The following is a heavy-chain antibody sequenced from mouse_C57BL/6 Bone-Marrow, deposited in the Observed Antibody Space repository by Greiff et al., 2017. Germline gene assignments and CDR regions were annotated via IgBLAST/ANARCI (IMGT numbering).Heavy chain of an antibody. J-gene: IGHJ4*01. V-gene: IGHV5-9*01. CDR2: ISGGGGNT. Sequence: EVKLVESGGGLVKPGGSLKLSCAASGFTFSSYTMSWVRQTPEQRLEWVATISGGGGNTYYPDSVKGRFTISRDNAKNTLYLQMSSLRSGDTALYYCARPSYGSSYYYAMDYWGQGTSVTVSS. CDR3: ARPSYGSSYYYAMDY. CDR1: GFTFSSYT. D-gene: IGHD1-1*01.